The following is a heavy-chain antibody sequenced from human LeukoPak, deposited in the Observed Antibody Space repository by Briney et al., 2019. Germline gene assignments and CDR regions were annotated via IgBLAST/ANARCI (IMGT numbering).Heavy chain of an antibody. CDR2: IYYSGST. D-gene: IGHD5-18*01. CDR3: ARGARGYSYGYDLYYYYYMDV. Sequence: SETLSLTCTVSGGSISSYYWSWIRQPPGKGLEWIGYIYYSGSTNYNPSLKSRVTISVDTSKNQFSLKLSSVTAADAAVYYCARGARGYSYGYDLYYYYYMDVWGKGTTVTVSS. J-gene: IGHJ6*03. V-gene: IGHV4-59*01. CDR1: GGSISSYY.